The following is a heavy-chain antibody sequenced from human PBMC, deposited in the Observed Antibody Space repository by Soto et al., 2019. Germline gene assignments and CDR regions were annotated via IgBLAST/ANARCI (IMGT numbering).Heavy chain of an antibody. Sequence: EVQLVESGGGLVQPGGSLRLSCAASGFTVSSNYMSWVRQAPGKGLEWVSVIYSGGNTYYADSVKGRFTISRDNSKNTLYLQMNSLRAEDTAVYYCARGPAQDCSGGSCYDYWGQGTLVTVSS. D-gene: IGHD2-15*01. CDR3: ARGPAQDCSGGSCYDY. J-gene: IGHJ4*02. CDR1: GFTVSSNY. V-gene: IGHV3-66*01. CDR2: IYSGGNT.